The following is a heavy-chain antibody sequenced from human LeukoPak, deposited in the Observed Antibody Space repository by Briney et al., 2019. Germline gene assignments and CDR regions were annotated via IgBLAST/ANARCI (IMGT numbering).Heavy chain of an antibody. CDR1: GFIFSSYW. CDR3: ARVRGGYYFDY. D-gene: IGHD3-16*01. J-gene: IGHJ4*02. CDR2: IKQHGNEK. V-gene: IGHV3-7*05. Sequence: PGGSLRLSCAASGFIFSSYWVTWVRQAPGKGLEWVANIKQHGNEKYYVDSVKGRFTISRDNAKNSLHLQMNSLRAEDTAVYYCARVRGGYYFDYWGQGTLVTVSS.